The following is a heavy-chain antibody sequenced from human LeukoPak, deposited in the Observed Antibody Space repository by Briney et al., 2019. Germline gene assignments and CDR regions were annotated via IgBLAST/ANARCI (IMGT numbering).Heavy chain of an antibody. CDR1: GGSMSSYY. CDR2: IYYNGNA. V-gene: IGHV4-59*12. J-gene: IGHJ3*02. Sequence: SETLSLTCTVSGGSMSSYYWSWIRQPPGKGLEWIGFIYYNGNAHHNPSLKSRVTISIDTSRNQFSLNLSSVTAADAAVYYCARDFNGLDIWGQGTMVTVSS. D-gene: IGHD2-8*01. CDR3: ARDFNGLDI.